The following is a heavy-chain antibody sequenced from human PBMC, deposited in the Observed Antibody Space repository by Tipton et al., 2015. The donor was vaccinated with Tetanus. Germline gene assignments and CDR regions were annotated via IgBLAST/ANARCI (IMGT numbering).Heavy chain of an antibody. J-gene: IGHJ3*02. CDR3: ARLSSSANDAHAFDI. Sequence: GLAKPSETLSLTCTVSGGSISSFNYYWGWIRQPPGKGLEWIGSIYYSGTTYSNPSLGSRVTMSVDTSKIQFSLKVSSVTAADTAAYYCARLSSSANDAHAFDIWGQGTMVTVSS. D-gene: IGHD3-22*01. CDR2: IYYSGTT. CDR1: GGSISSFNYY. V-gene: IGHV4-39*01.